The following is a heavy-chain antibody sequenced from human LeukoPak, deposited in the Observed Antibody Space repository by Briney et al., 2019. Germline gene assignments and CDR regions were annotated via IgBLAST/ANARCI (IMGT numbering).Heavy chain of an antibody. J-gene: IGHJ4*02. CDR2: INPSGGST. D-gene: IGHD2-2*01. CDR3: ALARGQLLVDY. Sequence: ASVKVSCKASGYTFTSYYKHWVRQAPGQGLECMGIINPSGGSTSYAQKFQGRVTMTRDTSTSTVYMELSSLRSEDTAVYYCALARGQLLVDYWGQGTLVTVSS. CDR1: GYTFTSYY. V-gene: IGHV1-46*01.